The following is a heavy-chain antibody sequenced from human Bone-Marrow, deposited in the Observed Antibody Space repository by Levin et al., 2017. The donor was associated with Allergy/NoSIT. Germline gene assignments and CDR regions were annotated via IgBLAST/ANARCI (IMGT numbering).Heavy chain of an antibody. Sequence: SCSVSGGSVSSGTYYWSWIRRPPGKGLEWIGYINYRGVTKYNPSLKSRVTISVDTSKNELLLKVTSVTAADTAVYYCARNRIIVSGGNDYYYGMDVWGQGTTVTVSS. D-gene: IGHD5/OR15-5a*01. CDR1: GGSVSSGTYY. CDR2: INYRGVT. V-gene: IGHV4-61*01. CDR3: ARNRIIVSGGNDYYYGMDV. J-gene: IGHJ6*02.